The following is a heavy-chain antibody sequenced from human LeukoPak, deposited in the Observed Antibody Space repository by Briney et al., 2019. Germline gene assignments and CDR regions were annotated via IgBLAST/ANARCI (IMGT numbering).Heavy chain of an antibody. CDR2: IIPILGIA. Sequence: SVKVSCKASGYTFTSYDINWVRQATGQGLEWMGRIIPILGIANYAQKFQGRVTITADKSTSTAYMELSSLRSEDTAVYYCARARLQKDIVVVVAATPYYFDYWGQGTLVTVSS. CDR1: GYTFTSYD. CDR3: ARARLQKDIVVVVAATPYYFDY. J-gene: IGHJ4*02. V-gene: IGHV1-69*04. D-gene: IGHD2-15*01.